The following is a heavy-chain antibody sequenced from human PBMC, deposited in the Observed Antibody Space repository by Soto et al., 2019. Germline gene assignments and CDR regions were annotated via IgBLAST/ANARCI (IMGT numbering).Heavy chain of an antibody. Sequence: EVQLVESGGGLVQPGGSLRLSCAASGFTFSSYDMHWVRQATGKGLEWVSAIGTAGDTYYPGSVKGRFTISREHAKNSLYLKMNRLRAGDTAVYSCARAYGHFGSGYYRRTHWFDPWGQGTLVTVSS. CDR3: ARAYGHFGSGYYRRTHWFDP. CDR1: GFTFSSYD. D-gene: IGHD3-3*02. J-gene: IGHJ5*02. CDR2: IGTAGDT. V-gene: IGHV3-13*01.